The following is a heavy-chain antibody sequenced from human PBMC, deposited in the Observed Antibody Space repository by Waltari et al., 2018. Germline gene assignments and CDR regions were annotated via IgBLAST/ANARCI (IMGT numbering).Heavy chain of an antibody. CDR2: IKYDGSEK. V-gene: IGHV3-7*03. Sequence: VQMVESGGGLVQPGGALRFSWAVTGFGFSDYWMSWVRQAPGKGLEWVANIKYDGSEKYYVDSMKGRISISRDNARKSLYLEINSLTVEDTAVYYCARDRARIAARPSWLGPWGQGSLVTVSA. J-gene: IGHJ5*02. CDR1: GFGFSDYW. CDR3: ARDRARIAARPSWLGP. D-gene: IGHD6-6*01.